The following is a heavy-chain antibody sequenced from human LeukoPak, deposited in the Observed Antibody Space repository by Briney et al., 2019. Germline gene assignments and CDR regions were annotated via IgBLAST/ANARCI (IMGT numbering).Heavy chain of an antibody. V-gene: IGHV4-59*01. CDR3: ARAIRGYMVRGVIISLSQFDP. CDR1: GGSISSYY. D-gene: IGHD3-10*01. Sequence: SETLSLTCTVSGGSISSYYWSWIRQPSGKGLEWIGYIYYSGSTNYNPSLKSRVTISVDTSKNQFSLKLSSVTAADTAVYYCARAIRGYMVRGVIISLSQFDPWGQGTLVTVSS. CDR2: IYYSGST. J-gene: IGHJ5*02.